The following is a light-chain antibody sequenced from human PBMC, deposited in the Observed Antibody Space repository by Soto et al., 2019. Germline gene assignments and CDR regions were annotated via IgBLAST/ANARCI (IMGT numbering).Light chain of an antibody. CDR1: QSISNNY. CDR3: QQYGSSPPYT. J-gene: IGKJ2*01. Sequence: EVVLTQSPGTLSLSPGERATLSCRASQSISNNYFAWYQQKPGQAPRLLIFASSDRATGIPDRFSGSESGTDFTLAISRLEPEDLAVYYCQQYGSSPPYTFGQGTKLEIK. V-gene: IGKV3-20*01. CDR2: ASS.